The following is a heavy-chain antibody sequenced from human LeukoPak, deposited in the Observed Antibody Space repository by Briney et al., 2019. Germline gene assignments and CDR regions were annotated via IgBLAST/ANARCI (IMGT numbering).Heavy chain of an antibody. V-gene: IGHV4-59*01. CDR2: IYNTGST. Sequence: SETLSLTCTVSGGSIRRYYWSWLRQPPGKGLEWIGYIYNTGSTNYNPSLKSRVIISVDTSKNQFSLKLASVTAADTAVYYCARGSDDYYYYYYMDVWGKGTTVTVSS. CDR1: GGSIRRYY. CDR3: ARGSDDYYYYYYMDV. J-gene: IGHJ6*03.